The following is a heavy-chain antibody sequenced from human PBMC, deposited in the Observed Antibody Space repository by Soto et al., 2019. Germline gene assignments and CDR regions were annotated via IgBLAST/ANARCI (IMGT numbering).Heavy chain of an antibody. CDR1: GGSISSGGYY. V-gene: IGHV4-31*11. D-gene: IGHD5-12*01. CDR2: IYYSGST. CDR3: ARDRGPYYFDY. Sequence: PSETLSLTCAVSGGSISSGGYYWSWIRQHPGKGLEWIGYIYYSGSTYYNPSLKSRVTISVDTSKNQFSLKLSSVTAADTAVYYCARDRGPYYFDYWGQGTLVTVSS. J-gene: IGHJ4*02.